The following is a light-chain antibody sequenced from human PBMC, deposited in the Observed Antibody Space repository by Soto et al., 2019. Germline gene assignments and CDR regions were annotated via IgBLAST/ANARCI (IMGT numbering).Light chain of an antibody. CDR3: ETWDSSLSAGV. J-gene: IGLJ1*01. V-gene: IGLV1-51*01. CDR1: SSNIGNHY. CDR2: DNN. Sequence: QSVLTQPPSVSAAPGQMVTISCFGRSSNIGNHYVSWYQQLPGTAPRLLIYDNNKRPSGIPDRFSGSKSGTSATLGITGLQTGDEADYYCETWDSSLSAGVSGTGTKVTVL.